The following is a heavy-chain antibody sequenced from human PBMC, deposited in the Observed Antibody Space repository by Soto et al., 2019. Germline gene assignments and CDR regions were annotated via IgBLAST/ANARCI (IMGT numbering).Heavy chain of an antibody. J-gene: IGHJ5*02. V-gene: IGHV4-59*01. CDR2: IYYSGST. D-gene: IGHD1-26*01. CDR1: GGSISSYY. CDR3: ARGLVGASTKIWWFDP. Sequence: PSETLSLTCTVSGGSISSYYWSWIRQPPGKGLEWIGNIYYSGSTNYSPSLKSRVTLSVDTSKNQFSLKLSSVTAADTAVYYCARGLVGASTKIWWFDPWGQGTLVTVSS.